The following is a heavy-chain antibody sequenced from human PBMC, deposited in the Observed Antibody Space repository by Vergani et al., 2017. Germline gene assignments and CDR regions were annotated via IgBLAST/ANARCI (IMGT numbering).Heavy chain of an antibody. CDR3: AKAKPRNSGYDYLCYFHAMNV. J-gene: IGHJ6*02. CDR1: GFTFNHYA. D-gene: IGHD5-12*01. Sequence: VQLVESGGGVVQPGRSLRLSCAASGFTFNHYAMNWVRQAPGKGLEWVSGISGSGGSTYYAGSVKGRFTISRDSSKNTLYLQMNSLTAGDTAVYYCAKAKPRNSGYDYLCYFHAMNVWGQGTTVTVSS. CDR2: ISGSGGST. V-gene: IGHV3-23*04.